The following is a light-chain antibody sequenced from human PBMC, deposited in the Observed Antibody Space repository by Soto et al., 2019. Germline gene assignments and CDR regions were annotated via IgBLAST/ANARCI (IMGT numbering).Light chain of an antibody. Sequence: QSALTQPASVSGSPGQSVTISCTGTSSDVGGYNYVSWYQQHPGKAPKLMIYAVSHRPSGVSNRFSGSKSGNTATLTISGLQAEDEADYYCCSYTVSGTYVFGTGTKVTVL. CDR2: AVS. J-gene: IGLJ1*01. CDR3: CSYTVSGTYV. V-gene: IGLV2-14*01. CDR1: SSDVGGYNY.